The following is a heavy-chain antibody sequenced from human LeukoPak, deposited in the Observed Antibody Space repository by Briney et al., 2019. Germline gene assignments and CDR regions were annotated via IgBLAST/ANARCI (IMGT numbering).Heavy chain of an antibody. J-gene: IGHJ3*02. V-gene: IGHV3-21*01. D-gene: IGHD6-19*01. CDR2: ISSSSSYM. CDR3: AREVKQWLANAFDI. CDR1: GFTFSSYS. Sequence: GGSLRLSCAASGFTFSSYSMNWVRQAPGKGLEWVSSISSSSSYMYYADSVKGRFTISRDNAKNSLYLQMNSLRAEDTAVYYCAREVKQWLANAFDIWGQGTMVTVSS.